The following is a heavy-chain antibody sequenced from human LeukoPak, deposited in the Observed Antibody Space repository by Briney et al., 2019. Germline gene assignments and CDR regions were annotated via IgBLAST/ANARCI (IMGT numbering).Heavy chain of an antibody. CDR1: GDSISSGDYY. V-gene: IGHV4-61*02. Sequence: PSETLSLTCTVSGDSISSGDYYWSWIRQPAGKGLEWIGRISSSGSTNYNPSLKSRVTISVDTSKNQFSLRLSSVTAADTAVYYCVRDRDEGFDLWGRGTLVTVSS. CDR3: VRDRDEGFDL. J-gene: IGHJ2*01. CDR2: ISSSGST.